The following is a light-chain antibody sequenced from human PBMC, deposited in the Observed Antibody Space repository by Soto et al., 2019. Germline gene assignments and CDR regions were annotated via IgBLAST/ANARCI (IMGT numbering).Light chain of an antibody. J-gene: IGLJ1*01. V-gene: IGLV1-44*01. CDR2: SNN. Sequence: QSVLTQPPSASGTPGQRVTISCSVSSSNIGSNTVNWYQQLPGTAPKLLIYSNNQRPSGVPDRFSGSKSGTSASLAISGLQSEDEADYYCAAWDDSLNGHYVFGTGTKVTVL. CDR3: AAWDDSLNGHYV. CDR1: SSNIGSNT.